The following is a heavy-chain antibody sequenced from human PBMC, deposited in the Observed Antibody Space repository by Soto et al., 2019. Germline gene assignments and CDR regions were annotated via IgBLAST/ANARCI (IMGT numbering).Heavy chain of an antibody. CDR1: GDSVSSNSAA. CDR3: SRDPQDYHYCYCGMDV. D-gene: IGHD3-10*01. Sequence: SQTLSLTCAISGDSVSSNSAAWNWIRQSPSRGLEWLGRTYYRSKWYNDYAVSVKSRITINPDTSKNQFSLQLNSVTPEDTAVYYWSRDPQDYHYCYCGMDVWGQGTTVTVSS. V-gene: IGHV6-1*01. CDR2: TYYRSKWYN. J-gene: IGHJ6*02.